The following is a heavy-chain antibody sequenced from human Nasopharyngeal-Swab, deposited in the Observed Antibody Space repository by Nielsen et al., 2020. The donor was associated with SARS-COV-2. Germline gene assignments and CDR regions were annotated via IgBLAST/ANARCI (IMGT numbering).Heavy chain of an antibody. D-gene: IGHD3-22*01. CDR1: GYTFTGYG. Sequence: SVKVSCKASGYTFTGYGISWVRQAPGQGLEWMGGIIPIFGTANYAQKFQGRVTITADESTSTAYMELSSLRSEDTAVYYCARDLYYDSSGHWYYYYGMDVWGQGTTVTVSS. CDR2: IIPIFGTA. J-gene: IGHJ6*02. CDR3: ARDLYYDSSGHWYYYYGMDV. V-gene: IGHV1-69*13.